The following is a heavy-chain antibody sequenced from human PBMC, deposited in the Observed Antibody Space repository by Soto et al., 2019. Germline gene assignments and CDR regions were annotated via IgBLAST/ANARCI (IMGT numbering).Heavy chain of an antibody. CDR2: ISGSGGST. D-gene: IGHD3-10*01. Sequence: EVQLLESGGGLVQPGGSLRLSCAASGFTFSSYAMSWARQAPGKGLEWVSAISGSGGSTYYADSVKARFTISRDNSKKTLYLQMNSLSAEDTAVYYCAKASGWFGEFDYWGQGTLVTVSS. V-gene: IGHV3-23*01. CDR3: AKASGWFGEFDY. J-gene: IGHJ4*02. CDR1: GFTFSSYA.